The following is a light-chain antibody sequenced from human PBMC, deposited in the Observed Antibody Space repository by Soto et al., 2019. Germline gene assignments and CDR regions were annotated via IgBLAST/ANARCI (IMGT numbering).Light chain of an antibody. CDR3: QQYKTYYRT. J-gene: IGKJ1*01. CDR2: DGS. Sequence: DIQMTQSPSTLSASVGDRITITCRASQSINTWLAWYQQKPGEAPKLLIYDGSTLERGVPSRFSGSGSGTEFTLNISRLQPDDFGTFYCQQYKTYYRTFGQGTTVEV. CDR1: QSINTW. V-gene: IGKV1-5*03.